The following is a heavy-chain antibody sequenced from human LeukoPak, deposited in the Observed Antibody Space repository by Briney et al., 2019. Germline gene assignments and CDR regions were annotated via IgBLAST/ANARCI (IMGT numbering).Heavy chain of an antibody. CDR3: AKYPGYSYTSQYYFDY. V-gene: IGHV3-23*01. Sequence: GGSLRLSCAVSGFTFSNYAMSWVRQAPGKGLEWVSAISGSGGSTYYADSVKGRFTISRDNSKNTLYLQMNSLRAEDTAVYYCAKYPGYSYTSQYYFDYWGQGTLVTVSS. CDR2: ISGSGGST. CDR1: GFTFSNYA. D-gene: IGHD5-18*01. J-gene: IGHJ4*02.